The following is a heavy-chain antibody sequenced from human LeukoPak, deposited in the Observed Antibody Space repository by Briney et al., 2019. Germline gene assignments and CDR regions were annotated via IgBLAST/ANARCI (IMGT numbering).Heavy chain of an antibody. V-gene: IGHV3-23*01. CDR3: ARREDYDRDAFDI. Sequence: GGSLRLSCAASGFTFSNFAMSWVRQAPGKGLEWVSAISGSGGNTYYADSVKGRFTISRDNSKNTLYLQMNSLRAEDTAVYYCARREDYDRDAFDIWGQGTMVTVSS. D-gene: IGHD3-22*01. CDR1: GFTFSNFA. CDR2: ISGSGGNT. J-gene: IGHJ3*02.